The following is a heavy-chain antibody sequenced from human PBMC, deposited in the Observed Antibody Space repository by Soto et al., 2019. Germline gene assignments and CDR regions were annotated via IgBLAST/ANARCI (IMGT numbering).Heavy chain of an antibody. D-gene: IGHD2-2*02. Sequence: SVKVSCKASGYTFTGYYMHWVRQAPGQGLEWMGWINPNSGGTNNAQKFQGRITMTRDTSISSAYMELSRLRSDDTVVYYCARHYQLLYLYWFDPWGQGTLVTVSS. CDR2: INPNSGGT. CDR1: GYTFTGYY. V-gene: IGHV1-2*02. J-gene: IGHJ5*02. CDR3: ARHYQLLYLYWFDP.